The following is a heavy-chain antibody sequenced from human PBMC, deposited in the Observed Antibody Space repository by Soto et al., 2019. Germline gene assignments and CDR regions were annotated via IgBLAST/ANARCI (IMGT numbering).Heavy chain of an antibody. CDR3: SKEAEESVNEPIPGYC. D-gene: IGHD1-1*01. CDR1: GFTFRNFA. J-gene: IGHJ4*02. Sequence: EAQLVESGGDLVQPRGSLRLSCAASGFTFRNFAMTWVRQAPGKGLEWVSGISGSGRMTYYAHSVKGRFTVSRDNSKNSLYLQMDSLRAEDTAVYYCSKEAEESVNEPIPGYCWGQGTVVTVSS. CDR2: ISGSGRMT. V-gene: IGHV3-23*04.